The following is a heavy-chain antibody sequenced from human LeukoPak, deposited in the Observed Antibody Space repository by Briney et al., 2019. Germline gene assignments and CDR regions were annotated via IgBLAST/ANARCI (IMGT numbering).Heavy chain of an antibody. CDR2: IYTSGST. CDR3: ARDIVDSSGYYYRDY. V-gene: IGHV4-4*07. CDR1: GGSISSYY. D-gene: IGHD3-22*01. J-gene: IGHJ4*02. Sequence: PSETLSLTCTVSGGSISSYYWSWIRQPAGKGLEWIGRIYTSGSTNYNPSLKSRVTMSVDTSKNQFSLKLSSVTAADTAVYYCARDIVDSSGYYYRDYWGQGTLVTVSS.